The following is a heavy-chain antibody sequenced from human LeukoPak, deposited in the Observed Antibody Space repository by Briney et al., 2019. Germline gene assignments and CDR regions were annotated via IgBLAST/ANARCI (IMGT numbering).Heavy chain of an antibody. Sequence: GESLKISCQGSGYSFSNNWIGWVRQMPGKGLEWMGIMHPGDSQTIYSPSFQGQVTISVDKSINTAYLQWSSLKASDTAIYYCARRVNSGNYYYFDYWGQGTLVTVSS. CDR1: GYSFSNNW. CDR2: MHPGDSQT. V-gene: IGHV5-51*01. D-gene: IGHD1-26*01. J-gene: IGHJ4*02. CDR3: ARRVNSGNYYYFDY.